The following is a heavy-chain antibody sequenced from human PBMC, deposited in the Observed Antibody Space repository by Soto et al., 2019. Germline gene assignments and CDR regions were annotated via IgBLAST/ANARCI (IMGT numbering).Heavy chain of an antibody. CDR1: GYTLTELS. Sequence: ASGKVSCKGSGYTLTELSMHWVRQAPGKGLEWMGGFDPEDGETIYAQKFQGRVTMTEDTSTDTAYMELSSLRSEDTAVYYCATDQTWNYDNWGQGTLVTVSS. V-gene: IGHV1-24*01. CDR2: FDPEDGET. J-gene: IGHJ4*02. D-gene: IGHD1-7*01. CDR3: ATDQTWNYDN.